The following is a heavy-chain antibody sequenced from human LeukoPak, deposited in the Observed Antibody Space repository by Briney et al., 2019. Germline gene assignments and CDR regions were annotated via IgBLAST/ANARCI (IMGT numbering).Heavy chain of an antibody. CDR2: IKQDGSEK. CDR1: GFTFSSYW. J-gene: IGHJ4*02. CDR3: ARIGDFDWLFVVGY. Sequence: GGSLRLSCAASGFTFSSYWMSWVRQAPGKGLEWVANIKQDGSEKYYVDSAKGRFTISRDNAKNSLYLQMNSLRAEDTAVYYCARIGDFDWLFVVGYWGQGTLVTVSS. D-gene: IGHD3-9*01. V-gene: IGHV3-7*02.